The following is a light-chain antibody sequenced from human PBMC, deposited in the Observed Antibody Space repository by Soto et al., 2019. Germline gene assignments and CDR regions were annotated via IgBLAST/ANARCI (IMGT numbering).Light chain of an antibody. J-gene: IGLJ1*01. CDR2: ANS. Sequence: QSVITQPPSESGTPGQRATISCSGDISNIGTNSVHWYQHLPGTAPKLVIYANSQRPSGVPDRFSVSKSGTSASLAISGLQSEDDDDYLGAAWDDNLNGPLFGTGTKVTV. CDR1: ISNIGTNS. V-gene: IGLV1-44*01. CDR3: AAWDDNLNGPL.